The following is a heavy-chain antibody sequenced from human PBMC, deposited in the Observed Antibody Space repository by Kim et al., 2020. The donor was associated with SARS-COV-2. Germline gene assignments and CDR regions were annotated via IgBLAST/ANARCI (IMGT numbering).Heavy chain of an antibody. J-gene: IGHJ6*02. CDR1: GGTFSSYA. CDR2: MIPIFGTA. V-gene: IGHV1-69*13. CDR3: ARDWVSRNFYYGMDV. D-gene: IGHD3-3*02. Sequence: SVKVSCKASGGTFSSYAISWVRQAPGQGLEWMGGMIPIFGTANYAQKFQGRVTITADESTSTAYMELSSLRSEDTAVYYCARDWVSRNFYYGMDVWGQGTTVTVSS.